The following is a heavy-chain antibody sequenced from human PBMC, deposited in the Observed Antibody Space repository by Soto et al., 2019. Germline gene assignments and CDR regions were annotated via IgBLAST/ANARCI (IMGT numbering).Heavy chain of an antibody. CDR2: ITSSSSYI. D-gene: IGHD6-13*01. J-gene: IGHJ6*02. CDR1: GFTFSSYS. CDR3: ARGKNTDYYGRAV. Sequence: EVRLVESGGGLVKPGGSLRLSCAASGFTFSSYSMNWVRQAPGKGLEWVSSITSSSSYIYYADSVKGRFTISRDNAKNSLYLKKNTLRAENTVVYYCARGKNTDYYGRAVWGQGTTFTVPS. V-gene: IGHV3-21*01.